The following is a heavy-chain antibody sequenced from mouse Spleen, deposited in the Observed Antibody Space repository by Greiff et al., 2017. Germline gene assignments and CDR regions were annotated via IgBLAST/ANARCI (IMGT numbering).Heavy chain of an antibody. V-gene: IGHV5-9*04. D-gene: IGHD2-3*01. CDR1: GFTFSSYT. J-gene: IGHJ1*01. CDR2: ISSGGGNT. Sequence: EVKLEESGGGLVKPGGSLKLSCAASGFTFSSYTMSWVRQTPAKRLEWVATISSGGGNTYYPDSVKGRFTISRDNARNTLYLQMSSLRSEDTAMYYCARARWSYWYFDVWGAGTTVTVSS. CDR3: ARARWSYWYFDV.